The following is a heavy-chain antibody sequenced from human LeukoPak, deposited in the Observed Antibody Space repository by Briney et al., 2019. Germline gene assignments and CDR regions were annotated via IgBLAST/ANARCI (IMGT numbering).Heavy chain of an antibody. CDR2: IYYSGST. D-gene: IGHD3-3*01. CDR1: GGSISSGDYY. CDR3: ARDPRFLEWAYGMDV. Sequence: SQTLSLTCTVSGGSISSGDYYWSWIRQPPGKGLEWIGYIYYSGSTYHNPSLKSRVTISVDTSKNQFSLKLSSVTAADTAVYYCARDPRFLEWAYGMDVWGQGTTVSVSS. J-gene: IGHJ6*02. V-gene: IGHV4-30-4*01.